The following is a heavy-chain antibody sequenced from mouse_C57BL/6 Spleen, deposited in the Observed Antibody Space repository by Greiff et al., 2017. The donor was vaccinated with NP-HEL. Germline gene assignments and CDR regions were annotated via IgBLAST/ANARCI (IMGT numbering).Heavy chain of an antibody. CDR2: INYDGSSI. CDR1: GFTFSDYY. V-gene: IGHV5-16*01. D-gene: IGHD2-14*01. Sequence: EVKLVESEGGLVQPGSSMKLSCTASGFTFSDYYMAWVRQVPEKGLEWVANINYDGSSIYYLDSLTSRFIISRDNAKNILYLQMSSLKYEDTDKYDCARDGGNYAMDYWGQGTSVTVSS. J-gene: IGHJ4*01. CDR3: ARDGGNYAMDY.